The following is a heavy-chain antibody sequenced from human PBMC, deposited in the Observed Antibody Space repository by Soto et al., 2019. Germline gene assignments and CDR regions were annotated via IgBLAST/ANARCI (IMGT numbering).Heavy chain of an antibody. J-gene: IGHJ5*02. CDR1: GYTFTSYD. Sequence: ASVKVSCKASGYTFTSYDINWVRQATGQGLEWMGWMNPNSGNTGYAQKFQGRVTMTRNTSISTAYMELSSLRSEDTAVYYCAKDESVYYDSSGYYYDEWSFDPWGQGTLVTVSS. V-gene: IGHV1-8*01. CDR2: MNPNSGNT. D-gene: IGHD3-22*01. CDR3: AKDESVYYDSSGYYYDEWSFDP.